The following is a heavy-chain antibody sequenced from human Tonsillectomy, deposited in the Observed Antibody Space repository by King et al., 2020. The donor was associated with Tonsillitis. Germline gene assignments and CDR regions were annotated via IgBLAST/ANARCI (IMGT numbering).Heavy chain of an antibody. Sequence: VQLVESGGGLVQPGGSLRLSCAASGFTFRSYAMSWVRQAPGKGLEWVAAISSSGGSTFYADSVKGRFTISRDNSKNTLYMQMNRLRAEDTAGYYCAEGHWNADFDYWGQGAQVTVSS. CDR2: ISSSGGST. CDR3: AEGHWNADFDY. D-gene: IGHD1-1*01. CDR1: GFTFRSYA. J-gene: IGHJ4*02. V-gene: IGHV3-23*04.